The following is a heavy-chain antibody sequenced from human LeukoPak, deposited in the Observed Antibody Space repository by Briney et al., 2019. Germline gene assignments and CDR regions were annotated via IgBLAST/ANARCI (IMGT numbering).Heavy chain of an antibody. CDR1: GFSLSTSGVC. CDR3: ARTTSSTSFNFDY. Sequence: SGPALVKPTGTLTLTCTFSGFSLSTSGVCVSWIRQPPGKALEWLARIDWDNDKYYSTSLKTRFTISKDTSKSQVVLTMTNMDPVDTATYYCARTTSSTSFNFDYWGQGTLVTVSS. CDR2: IDWDNDK. J-gene: IGHJ4*02. V-gene: IGHV2-70*11. D-gene: IGHD2-2*01.